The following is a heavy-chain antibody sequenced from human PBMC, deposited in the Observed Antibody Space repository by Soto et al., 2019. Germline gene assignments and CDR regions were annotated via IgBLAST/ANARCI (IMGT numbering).Heavy chain of an antibody. Sequence: ASVKVSCKSFGYTLNSDVMYWVRQAPGQRLEWMGWINAGNGNRKYSQKFQGRVTITRNTSASTAYRELSSLRSEDTVVYYCARAIVGTVPWFDPWGQGTLVTVSS. D-gene: IGHD5-12*01. CDR2: INAGNGNR. V-gene: IGHV1-3*01. CDR3: ARAIVGTVPWFDP. CDR1: GYTLNSDV. J-gene: IGHJ5*02.